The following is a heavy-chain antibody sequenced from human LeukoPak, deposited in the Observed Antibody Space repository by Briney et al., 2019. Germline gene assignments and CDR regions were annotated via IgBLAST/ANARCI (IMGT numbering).Heavy chain of an antibody. CDR3: ARHLYSSSWYRRDFDY. CDR1: GGSISSSSYY. V-gene: IGHV4-39*01. D-gene: IGHD6-13*01. J-gene: IGHJ4*02. Sequence: SETLSLTCTVSGGSISSSSYYWGWIRQPPGKGLEWIGSIYYSGSTYYNPSLKSRVTISVDTSKNQFSLKLSSVAAADTAVYYCARHLYSSSWYRRDFDYWGQGTLVTVSS. CDR2: IYYSGST.